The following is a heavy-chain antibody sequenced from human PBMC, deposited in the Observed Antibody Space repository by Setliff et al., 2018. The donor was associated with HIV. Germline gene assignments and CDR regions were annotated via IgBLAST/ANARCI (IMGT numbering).Heavy chain of an antibody. Sequence: SETLSLTCTVSGASINMNYWSWIRQTPGQGLEWIGYVHKSVNTHYNPSLKSRVTMSGDASKNQFSLSLISVTAADTAVYYCARESARAALDYLGQGILVTVS. V-gene: IGHV4-59*01. CDR2: VHKSVNT. CDR3: ARESARAALDY. CDR1: GASINMNY. D-gene: IGHD3-3*01. J-gene: IGHJ4*02.